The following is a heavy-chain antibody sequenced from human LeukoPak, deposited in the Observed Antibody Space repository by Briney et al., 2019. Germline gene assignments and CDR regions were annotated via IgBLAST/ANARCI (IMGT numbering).Heavy chain of an antibody. D-gene: IGHD3-9*01. Sequence: SETLSLTCTVSGGSVSNTDFYWGWIRLPPGKGLQWIGNIDYSGSTYYNPSLNSRVTMSVDTSKKQFSLKMTSVTAADTTVYYCARLTKGRYFDYIFDYWGQGTLFTVSS. V-gene: IGHV4-39*01. CDR1: GGSVSNTDFY. J-gene: IGHJ4*02. CDR3: ARLTKGRYFDYIFDY. CDR2: IDYSGST.